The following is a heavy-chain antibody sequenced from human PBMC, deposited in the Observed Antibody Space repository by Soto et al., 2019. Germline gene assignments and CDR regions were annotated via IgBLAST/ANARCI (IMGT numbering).Heavy chain of an antibody. CDR1: GGTFSSYA. Sequence: QVQLVQSGAEVKKPGSSVKVSCKASGGTFSSYAISWVRQAPGQGLEWMGGIIPIFGTANYAQKFQGRVTITADEYTITAYMGLSSLRSEDTDVYYCATCRPLDILTGYPPDYYYGMDVWGQGTTVTVSS. V-gene: IGHV1-69*01. CDR3: ATCRPLDILTGYPPDYYYGMDV. D-gene: IGHD3-9*01. J-gene: IGHJ6*02. CDR2: IIPIFGTA.